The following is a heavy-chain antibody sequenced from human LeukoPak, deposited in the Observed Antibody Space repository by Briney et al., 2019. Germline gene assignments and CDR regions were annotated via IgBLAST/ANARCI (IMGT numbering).Heavy chain of an antibody. Sequence: PGRSLRLSCAASGFTFDDYAMHWVRHAPGKGLEWVSGISWNSGSIGYADSVKGRFTISRDNAKNSLYLQMNSLRAEDTALYYCAKDIGGGTGYFDYWGQGTLVTVSS. D-gene: IGHD3-16*01. J-gene: IGHJ4*02. V-gene: IGHV3-9*01. CDR2: ISWNSGSI. CDR3: AKDIGGGTGYFDY. CDR1: GFTFDDYA.